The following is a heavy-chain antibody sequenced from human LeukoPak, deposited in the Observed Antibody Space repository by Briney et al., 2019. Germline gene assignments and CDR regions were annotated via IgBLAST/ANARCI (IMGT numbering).Heavy chain of an antibody. V-gene: IGHV3-23*01. CDR1: GFHFCSHG. D-gene: IGHD3-10*01. CDR3: AKGNLYGSGSYYAAFDI. CDR2: FNGSGGST. Sequence: GSLRLPFSAPGFHFCSHGIGRVRQAPGKGPEWGPAFNGSGGSTYYADSVKGRFTISRDNSKNTLYLQMNSLRAEDTAVYYCAKGNLYGSGSYYAAFDIWGQGTMVTVSS. J-gene: IGHJ3*02.